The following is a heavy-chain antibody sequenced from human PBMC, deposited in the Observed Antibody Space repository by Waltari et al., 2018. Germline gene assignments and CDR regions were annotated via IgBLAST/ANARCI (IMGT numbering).Heavy chain of an antibody. D-gene: IGHD1-26*01. CDR3: ARDHIVGATNFDY. V-gene: IGHV3-7*03. CDR1: GFSFSSYW. CDR2: IKQDGSEN. Sequence: EVQLLESGGGLVQPGGSLTLSCAASGFSFSSYWMSWVRQAPGKGLEWVANIKQDGSENYYVDSVKGRFTISRDNAKNSLYLQMNSLRADDTAVYYCARDHIVGATNFDYWGQGTLVTVSS. J-gene: IGHJ4*02.